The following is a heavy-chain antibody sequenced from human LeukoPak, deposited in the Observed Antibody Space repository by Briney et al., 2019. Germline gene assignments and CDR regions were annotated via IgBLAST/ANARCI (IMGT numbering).Heavy chain of an antibody. CDR3: ARIGYYYDSSGYYYAYYGMDV. J-gene: IGHJ6*02. D-gene: IGHD3-22*01. CDR1: GGTFSSYA. CDR2: IIPILGIA. V-gene: IGHV1-69*04. Sequence: ASVKVSCKASGGTFSSYAISWVRQAPGQGLEWMGRIIPILGIANYAQKFQGRVTITADKSTSTAYMELSSLRSEDTAVYYCARIGYYYDSSGYYYAYYGMDVWGQGTTVTVSS.